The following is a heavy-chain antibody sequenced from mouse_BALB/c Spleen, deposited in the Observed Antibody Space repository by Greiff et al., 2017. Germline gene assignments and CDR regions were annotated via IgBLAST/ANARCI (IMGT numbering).Heavy chain of an antibody. CDR1: GYSITSGYY. D-gene: IGHD2-10*02. J-gene: IGHJ4*01. CDR2: ISYDGSN. CDR3: ARARYGDY. V-gene: IGHV3-6*02. Sequence: DVKLQESGPGLVKPSQSLSLTCSVTGYSITSGYYWNWIRQFPGNKLEWMGYISYDGSNNYNPSLKNRISITRDTSKNQFFLKLNSVTTEDTATYYCARARYGDYWGQGTSVTVSS.